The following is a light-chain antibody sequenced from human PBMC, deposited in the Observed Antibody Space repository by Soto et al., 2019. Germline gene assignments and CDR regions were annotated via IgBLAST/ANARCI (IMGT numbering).Light chain of an antibody. Sequence: EIVVTQSPLSLPVNLGASASISCRSSRSLLHGSNNYLDWYLQKPGQSPQLLIHVNSNRASGVPDRFSGSGSGTDFTLNINAVEAEDVGVYYCMQALETPYTFGQGTKLYIK. V-gene: IGKV2-28*01. CDR3: MQALETPYT. CDR2: VNS. CDR1: RSLLHGSNNY. J-gene: IGKJ2*01.